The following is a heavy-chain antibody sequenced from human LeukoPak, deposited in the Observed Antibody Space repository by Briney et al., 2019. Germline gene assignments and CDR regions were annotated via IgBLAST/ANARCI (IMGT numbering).Heavy chain of an antibody. Sequence: PSETLSLTCVVSGYSISNGYYWSWIRQHPGKGLEWIGYIYYSGSTYYNPSLKSRVTISADTSKKQFSLKLSSVTAADTAVYYCARGRTQLPFDYWGQGTLVTVSS. J-gene: IGHJ4*02. D-gene: IGHD5-24*01. CDR1: GYSISNGYY. CDR2: IYYSGST. CDR3: ARGRTQLPFDY. V-gene: IGHV4-31*11.